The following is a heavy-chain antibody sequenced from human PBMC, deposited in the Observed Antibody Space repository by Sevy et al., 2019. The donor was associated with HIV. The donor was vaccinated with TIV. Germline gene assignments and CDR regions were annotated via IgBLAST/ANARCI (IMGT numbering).Heavy chain of an antibody. V-gene: IGHV1-69*13. Sequence: ASVKVSCKASGGTFSSYAISWVRQAPGQGLEWMGGIIPIIGTANYAQKFQGRVTITADESTSTAYMELSSLRSEDTAVYYCARAPHYYDSSGYYYYGMDVWGQGTTVTVSS. CDR1: GGTFSSYA. CDR3: ARAPHYYDSSGYYYYGMDV. J-gene: IGHJ6*02. CDR2: IIPIIGTA. D-gene: IGHD3-22*01.